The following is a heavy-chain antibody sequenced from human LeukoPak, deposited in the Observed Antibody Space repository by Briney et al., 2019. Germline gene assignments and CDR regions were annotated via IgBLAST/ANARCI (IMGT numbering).Heavy chain of an antibody. J-gene: IGHJ1*01. D-gene: IGHD2-21*02. CDR3: ARDGYCGGDCYSGFQH. CDR1: GFTFSSYA. Sequence: GGSLRLSCAASGFTFSSYAMSWVRQAPGKGLEWVSAISGSGGSTYYADSVKGRFTISRDNSKNTLYLQMNSLRAEDTAVYYCARDGYCGGDCYSGFQHWGQGTLVTVSS. CDR2: ISGSGGST. V-gene: IGHV3-23*01.